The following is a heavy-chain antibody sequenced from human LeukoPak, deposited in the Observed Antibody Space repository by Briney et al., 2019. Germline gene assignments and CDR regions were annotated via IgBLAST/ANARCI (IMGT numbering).Heavy chain of an antibody. CDR1: GFTFSSYS. Sequence: PGGSLRLSCAASGFTFSSYSMNWVRQAPGKGLEWVSSISSSSSSYIYYADPVKGRFTISRDNAKNSLYLQMNSLRAEDTAVYYCASITPTGTTDYWGQGTLVTVSS. CDR3: ASITPTGTTDY. CDR2: ISSSSSSYI. V-gene: IGHV3-21*01. J-gene: IGHJ4*02. D-gene: IGHD1-1*01.